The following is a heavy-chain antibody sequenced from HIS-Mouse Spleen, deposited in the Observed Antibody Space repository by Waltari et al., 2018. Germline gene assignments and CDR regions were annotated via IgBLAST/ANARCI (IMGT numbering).Heavy chain of an antibody. CDR3: AREIPYSSSWYDWYFDL. CDR1: GGSISSSSYY. CDR2: IYYSGRT. V-gene: IGHV4-39*07. D-gene: IGHD6-13*01. Sequence: QLQLQESGPGLVKPSETLSLTCTVSGGSISSSSYYWGWIRQPPGKGREWIGSIYYSGRTSYTPSLKSRVTISVDPSKNQFSLKLSSVTAADTAVYYCAREIPYSSSWYDWYFDLWGRGTLVTVSS. J-gene: IGHJ2*01.